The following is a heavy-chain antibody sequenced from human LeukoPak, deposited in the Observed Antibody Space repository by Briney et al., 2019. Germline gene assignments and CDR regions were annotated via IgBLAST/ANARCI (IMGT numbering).Heavy chain of an antibody. V-gene: IGHV3-30*04. CDR3: ARGKWELN. J-gene: IGHJ4*02. CDR2: VSYDGSNT. D-gene: IGHD1-26*01. Sequence: GGSLRLSCAASGFTFSTYSMHWVRQAPGTGLEWVAVVSYDGSNTHYADSVKGRFTISRDNAKNSLYLQMNSLRAEDTAVYYCARGKWELNWGQGILVTVSS. CDR1: GFTFSTYS.